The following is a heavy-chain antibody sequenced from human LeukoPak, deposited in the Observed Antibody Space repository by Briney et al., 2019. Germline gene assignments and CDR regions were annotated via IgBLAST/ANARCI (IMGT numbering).Heavy chain of an antibody. CDR1: GGSISSYY. D-gene: IGHD5-24*01. CDR3: ARGWLQLEDY. V-gene: IGHV4-59*01. Sequence: PSETLSLTCTVSGGSISSYYWSWIRQPPGKGLEWIGYIYYSGSTNYNPSLKSRVTISVDTSKNQFSLKLSSVTTADTAVYYCARGWLQLEDYWGQGTLVTVSS. J-gene: IGHJ4*02. CDR2: IYYSGST.